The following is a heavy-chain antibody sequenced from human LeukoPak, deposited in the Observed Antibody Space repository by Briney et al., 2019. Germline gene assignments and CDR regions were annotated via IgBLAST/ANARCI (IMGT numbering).Heavy chain of an antibody. J-gene: IGHJ4*02. CDR2: ISSSRSNI. CDR1: GFTFSSYE. CDR3: AKGTGSSSTRPLGN. V-gene: IGHV3-48*03. D-gene: IGHD1-26*01. Sequence: QPGGSLRLSCAASGFTFSSYEMNWVRQAPGEGLEWVSYISSSRSNIYYADSVKGRFTIYRDNSKNSLYLQMTSLRNEDTAFYYCAKGTGSSSTRPLGNWGQGTLVTVSS.